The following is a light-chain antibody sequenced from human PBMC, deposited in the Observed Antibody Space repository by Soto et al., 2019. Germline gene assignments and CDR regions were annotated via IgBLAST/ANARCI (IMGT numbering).Light chain of an antibody. V-gene: IGLV2-23*02. CDR2: EVS. CDR3: CSYAGSSTFV. CDR1: SSDVGSYNL. J-gene: IGLJ1*01. Sequence: QSVLAQPASVSGSPGQSITISCTGTSSDVGSYNLVSWYQQHPGKAPKLMIYEVSERPSGVSNRFSGSKSGKTASQTISGLQVEDEADYSCCSYAGSSTFVFETGTKVTVL.